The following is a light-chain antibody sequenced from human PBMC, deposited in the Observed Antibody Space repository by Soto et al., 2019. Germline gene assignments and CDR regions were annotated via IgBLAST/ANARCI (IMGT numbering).Light chain of an antibody. J-gene: IGKJ1*01. V-gene: IGKV1-5*01. Sequence: DIQMTQSPSTLSGSVGDRVTITCRASQTIRTWLAWYQQKPGKAPRLLIYDASSLESGVPSRFSGSGSGTEFTLTITSLQPDDFGTYYCQQYNSYRSFGQGTKVDIK. CDR2: DAS. CDR3: QQYNSYRS. CDR1: QTIRTW.